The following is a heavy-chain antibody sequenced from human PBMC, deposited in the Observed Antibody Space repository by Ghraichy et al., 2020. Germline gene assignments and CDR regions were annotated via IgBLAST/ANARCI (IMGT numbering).Heavy chain of an antibody. D-gene: IGHD5-18*01. Sequence: GGSLRLSCAASGFTFSSYEMNWVRQAPGKGLEWVSYISSSGSTIYYADSVKGRFTISRDNAKNSLYLQMNSLRAEDTAVYYCARSYGEIQLWPFDYWGQGTLVTVSS. J-gene: IGHJ4*02. V-gene: IGHV3-48*03. CDR1: GFTFSSYE. CDR3: ARSYGEIQLWPFDY. CDR2: ISSSGSTI.